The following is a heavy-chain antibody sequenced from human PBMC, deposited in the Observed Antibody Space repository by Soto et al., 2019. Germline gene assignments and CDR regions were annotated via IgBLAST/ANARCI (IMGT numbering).Heavy chain of an antibody. V-gene: IGHV4-30-4*01. CDR1: GGSISSGDYY. D-gene: IGHD3-16*02. J-gene: IGHJ4*02. CDR3: ARGRLGDLSL. Sequence: SETLSLTCTVSGGSISSGDYYWSWIRQPPGKGLEWIGYIYYSGGTYYNPSLKSRVTISVDTSKNQFSLKLSSVTAADTAVYYCARGRLGDLSLWGRGTLVTVSS. CDR2: IYYSGGT.